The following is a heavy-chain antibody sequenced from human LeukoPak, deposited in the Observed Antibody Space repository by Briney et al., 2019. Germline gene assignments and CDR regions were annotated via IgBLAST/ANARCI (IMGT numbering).Heavy chain of an antibody. V-gene: IGHV4-39*07. Sequence: SETLSLTCTVSGGSISSSSYYWGWIRQPPGKGLEWIGSIYYSGSTYYNPSLKSRVTISVDTSKNQFSLKLSSVTAADTAVYYCARDKKGSGWNSGGNWFDPWGQGTLVTVSS. CDR3: ARDKKGSGWNSGGNWFDP. D-gene: IGHD6-19*01. J-gene: IGHJ5*02. CDR2: IYYSGST. CDR1: GGSISSSSYY.